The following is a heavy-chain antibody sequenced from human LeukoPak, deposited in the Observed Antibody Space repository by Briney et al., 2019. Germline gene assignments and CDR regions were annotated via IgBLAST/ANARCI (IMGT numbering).Heavy chain of an antibody. V-gene: IGHV1-18*01. CDR1: GGTFSSYA. CDR3: ARAISYAYDSSGYYALYYFDY. Sequence: GASVKVSCTASGGTFSSYAISWVRQAPGQGLEWMGWISAYNGNTNYAQKLQGRVTMTTDTSTSTAYMELRSLRSDDTAVYYCARAISYAYDSSGYYALYYFDYWGQGTLVTVSS. CDR2: ISAYNGNT. J-gene: IGHJ4*02. D-gene: IGHD3-22*01.